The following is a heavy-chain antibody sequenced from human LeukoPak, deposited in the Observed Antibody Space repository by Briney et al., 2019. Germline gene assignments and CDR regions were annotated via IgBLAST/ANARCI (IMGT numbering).Heavy chain of an antibody. CDR1: GGSFSGYY. CDR3: ARLPRVTRVPYYYYGMDV. J-gene: IGHJ6*02. V-gene: IGHV4-34*01. Sequence: SETLPLTCAVYGGSFSGYYWSWIRQPPGKGLEWIGEINHSGSTNYNPSLKSRVTISVDTSKNQFSLKLSSVTAADTAVYYCARLPRVTRVPYYYYGMDVWGQGTTVTVSS. D-gene: IGHD2-21*02. CDR2: INHSGST.